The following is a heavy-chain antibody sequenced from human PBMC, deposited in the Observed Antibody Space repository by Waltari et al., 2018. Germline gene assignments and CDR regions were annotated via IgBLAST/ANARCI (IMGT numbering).Heavy chain of an antibody. J-gene: IGHJ6*02. V-gene: IGHV2-70*01. CDR2: IDWDDDK. Sequence: QVTLRESGPALVKPTQTLTLTCTFSGFSLSTSGMCVSWIRQPPGQALEWLALIDWDDDKYYITSLKTRRTISKDTSKNQVVLTMTNMDPVDTATYYCARIVLTRRIAAAGTYYYYGMDVWGQGTTVTVSS. CDR3: ARIVLTRRIAAAGTYYYYGMDV. CDR1: GFSLSTSGMC. D-gene: IGHD6-13*01.